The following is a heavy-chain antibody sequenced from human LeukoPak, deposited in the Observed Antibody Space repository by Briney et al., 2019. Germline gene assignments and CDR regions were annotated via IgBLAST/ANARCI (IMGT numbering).Heavy chain of an antibody. CDR2: IYSGGST. Sequence: GGSLRLSCAASGSTVSSNYMSWVRQAPGKGLEWVSVIYSGGSTYYADSVKGRFTISRDNSKNTLYLQMNSLRAEDTAVYYCARVLVVVTRGLDYWGQGTLVTVSS. D-gene: IGHD2-15*01. V-gene: IGHV3-66*02. CDR3: ARVLVVVTRGLDY. J-gene: IGHJ4*02. CDR1: GSTVSSNY.